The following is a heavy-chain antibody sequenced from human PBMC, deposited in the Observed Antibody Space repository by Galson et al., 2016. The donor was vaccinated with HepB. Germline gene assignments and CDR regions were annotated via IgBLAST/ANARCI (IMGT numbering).Heavy chain of an antibody. Sequence: SLRLSCAASGLTFDDYAMSWVRQSPGKGLEWVSTISWNSRRIDYADSVKGRFTISRDNSKNTLFLQMNSLRMEDTATYYCVRDSVAGMDYWGQGTLVTVSS. CDR1: GLTFDDYA. CDR3: VRDSVAGMDY. CDR2: ISWNSRRI. J-gene: IGHJ4*02. D-gene: IGHD6-19*01. V-gene: IGHV3-9*01.